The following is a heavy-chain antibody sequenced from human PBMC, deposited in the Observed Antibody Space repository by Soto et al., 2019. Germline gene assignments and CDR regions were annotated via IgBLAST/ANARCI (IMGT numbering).Heavy chain of an antibody. Sequence: TETLSLTCAVYGGSFSGYYWSWIRQPPGKGLEWIGEINHSGSTNYNPSLKSRVTLSVDTPKNQFSLKLSSVTAADTAVYYCARARSIAARPRAYYYGMDVWGQGTTVTVSS. CDR3: ARARSIAARPRAYYYGMDV. J-gene: IGHJ6*02. D-gene: IGHD6-6*01. CDR2: INHSGST. CDR1: GGSFSGYY. V-gene: IGHV4-34*01.